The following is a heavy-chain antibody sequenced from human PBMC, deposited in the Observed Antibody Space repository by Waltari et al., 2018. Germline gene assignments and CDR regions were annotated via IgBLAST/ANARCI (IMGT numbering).Heavy chain of an antibody. CDR1: GYSFTSYW. CDR3: ARTQERVSPKTYSSGWTIDY. D-gene: IGHD6-19*01. CDR2: IYPGDPDT. J-gene: IGHJ4*02. Sequence: EVQLVQSGAEVKKPGESLKISCKGSGYSFTSYWIGWVRQMPGKGLGWMGIIYPGDPDTRYSPSFQGQVTISADKSISTAYLQWSSLKASDTAMYYCARTQERVSPKTYSSGWTIDYWGQGTLVTVSS. V-gene: IGHV5-51*01.